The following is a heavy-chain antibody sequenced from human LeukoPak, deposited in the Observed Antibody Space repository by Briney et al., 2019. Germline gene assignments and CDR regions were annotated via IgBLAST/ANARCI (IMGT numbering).Heavy chain of an antibody. CDR1: GGSFSGYY. CDR3: ARSQDTMIVGTLAFDI. CDR2: INHSGST. D-gene: IGHD3-22*01. V-gene: IGHV4-34*01. Sequence: SETLSLTCAVYGGSFSGYYWSWIRQPPGKGLEWIGEINHSGSTNYNPSLKSRVTISVDTSKNQFSLKLSSVIAADTAVYYCARSQDTMIVGTLAFDIWGQGTMVTVSS. J-gene: IGHJ3*02.